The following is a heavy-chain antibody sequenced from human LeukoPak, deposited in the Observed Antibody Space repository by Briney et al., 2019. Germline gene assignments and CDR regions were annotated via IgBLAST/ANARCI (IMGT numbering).Heavy chain of an antibody. CDR1: GGSISSSPYY. Sequence: SETLSLTCTVSGGSISSSPYYWGWIRQPPGKGLEWIGSIYYSGSTYYNPSLKSRVTISMDTSMNQFSLKLSSVTAADTAVYYCARHGSSSWYCIRKNWFDPWGQGTLVTVSS. J-gene: IGHJ5*02. V-gene: IGHV4-39*01. D-gene: IGHD6-13*01. CDR2: IYYSGST. CDR3: ARHGSSSWYCIRKNWFDP.